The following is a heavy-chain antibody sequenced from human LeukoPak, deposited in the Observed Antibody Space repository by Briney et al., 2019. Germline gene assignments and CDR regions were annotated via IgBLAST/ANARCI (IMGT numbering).Heavy chain of an antibody. J-gene: IGHJ5*02. CDR2: IYHSGST. CDR3: ARDFPPRSSWRNNWFDP. V-gene: IGHV4-38-2*02. D-gene: IGHD6-13*01. Sequence: SETLSLTYTVSGGSISSGYYWGWIRQPPGKGLEWIGSIYHSGSTYYNPSLKSRVTISVDTSKNQFSLKLSSVTAADTAVYYCARDFPPRSSWRNNWFDPWGQGTLVTVSS. CDR1: GGSISSGYY.